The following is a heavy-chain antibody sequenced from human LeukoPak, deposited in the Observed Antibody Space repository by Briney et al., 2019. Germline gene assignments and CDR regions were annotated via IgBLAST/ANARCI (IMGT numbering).Heavy chain of an antibody. Sequence: SETLSLTCAVSGGSFSGYYWSWIRQPPGKGLEWIGEINHSGSTNYNPSLKSRVTISVDTSKNQFSLKLSSVTAADTAVYYCASGDYDFWSGLLDYWGQGTLVTVSS. CDR3: ASGDYDFWSGLLDY. CDR1: GGSFSGYY. CDR2: INHSGST. V-gene: IGHV4-34*01. D-gene: IGHD3-3*01. J-gene: IGHJ4*02.